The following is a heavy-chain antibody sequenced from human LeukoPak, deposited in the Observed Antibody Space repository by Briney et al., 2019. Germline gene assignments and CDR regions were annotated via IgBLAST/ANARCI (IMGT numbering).Heavy chain of an antibody. CDR1: GFTFSSYA. J-gene: IGHJ5*02. D-gene: IGHD2-15*01. Sequence: PGGSLRLSCAASGFTFSSYAMSWVRQAPGKGLEWVSAISGSGGSTYYADSVKGRFTISRDNSKNTLYLRMNSLRAEDTAVYYCARSVVMVGGTRWFDPWGQGTLVTVSS. CDR3: ARSVVMVGGTRWFDP. CDR2: ISGSGGST. V-gene: IGHV3-23*01.